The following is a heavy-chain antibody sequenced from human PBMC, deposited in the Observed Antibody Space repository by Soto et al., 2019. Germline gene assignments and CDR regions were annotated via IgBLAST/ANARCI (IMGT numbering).Heavy chain of an antibody. Sequence: GGSLRLSCAASGFTFSIYAMSWVRQAPGKGLEWVSAISNSGGNTYYADSVQGRFTISRDNSKNTLYLQMNSLRAEDMALYYCAKKNIVVDPALGAFDIWGQGTKVTVSS. V-gene: IGHV3-23*01. J-gene: IGHJ3*02. D-gene: IGHD2-2*01. CDR2: ISNSGGNT. CDR3: AKKNIVVDPALGAFDI. CDR1: GFTFSIYA.